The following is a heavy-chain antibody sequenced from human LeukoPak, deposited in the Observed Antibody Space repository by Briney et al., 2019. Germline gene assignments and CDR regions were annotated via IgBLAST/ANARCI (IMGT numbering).Heavy chain of an antibody. Sequence: KPSETLSLTCTVSGGSIRSSSYYWGWIRQSPGKGLEWIGSIYYSGSTYYNPSLKSRVTTSVDTSKNQFSLKLNSVTAADTAVYYCARHAYTMTSMVRGVIIGPWGQGTLVTVSS. CDR3: ARHAYTMTSMVRGVIIGP. J-gene: IGHJ5*02. CDR2: IYYSGST. CDR1: GGSIRSSSYY. D-gene: IGHD3-10*01. V-gene: IGHV4-39*07.